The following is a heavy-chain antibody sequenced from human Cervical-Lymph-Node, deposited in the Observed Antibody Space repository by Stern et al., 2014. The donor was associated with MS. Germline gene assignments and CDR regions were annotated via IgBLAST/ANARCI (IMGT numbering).Heavy chain of an antibody. D-gene: IGHD5-24*01. J-gene: IGHJ4*02. CDR1: GYSFTSYW. CDR2: IYPGDSAT. Sequence: EVHLVESGAEVKKPGESLKISCKVSGYSFTSYWIGWVRQMPGKGLEWMGIIYPGDSATRYSQPFQGQVTLSADKPLQNPVLAMGSLKASDTAMYYCARTEMATINYWGQGTLVTVSS. V-gene: IGHV5-51*01. CDR3: ARTEMATINY.